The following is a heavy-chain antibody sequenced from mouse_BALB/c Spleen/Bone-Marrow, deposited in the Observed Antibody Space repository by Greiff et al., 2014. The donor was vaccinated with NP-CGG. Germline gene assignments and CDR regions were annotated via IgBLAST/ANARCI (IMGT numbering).Heavy chain of an antibody. CDR2: ISSGSSTI. CDR3: ARGGNFAWFAY. D-gene: IGHD2-1*01. CDR1: GFIFSSFG. Sequence: EVKLVESGGGLVQPGGSRKLSCAASGFIFSSFGMHWVRQAPEKGLEWVAYISSGSSTIYYADTVKGRFTISRDNPKNTLFLQMTSLRSEDTAMYYCARGGNFAWFAYWGQGTLVTVSA. V-gene: IGHV5-17*02. J-gene: IGHJ3*01.